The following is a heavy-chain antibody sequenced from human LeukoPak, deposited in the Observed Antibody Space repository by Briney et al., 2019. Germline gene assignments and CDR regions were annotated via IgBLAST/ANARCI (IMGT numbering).Heavy chain of an antibody. J-gene: IGHJ6*03. D-gene: IGHD3-22*01. CDR2: ISYSGTS. Sequence: SETLSPSFTLSGGSITCVDYCWGLMRQPPGKGLEWIGTISYSGTSYYNPSLKRRITISVDTSNNLFSLKMTSVTAADTAVYFCARLIHSYYNDSSGYYLYYYMDVWGKGTTVTVSS. CDR3: ARLIHSYYNDSSGYYLYYYMDV. V-gene: IGHV4-39*01. CDR1: GGSITCVDYC.